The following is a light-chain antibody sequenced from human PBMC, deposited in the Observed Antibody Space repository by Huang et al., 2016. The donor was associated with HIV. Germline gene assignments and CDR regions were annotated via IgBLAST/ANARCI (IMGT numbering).Light chain of an antibody. CDR1: QSVSSIS. CDR2: GAS. Sequence: EIVLTQSPGTLSVSPGERATLSCRASQSVSSISLAWYQQKPGQAPRLLIYGASSRATGIPDRFSGSGSGTDFTLTISRLEPEDFAVYYCQHYGSSTWTFGQGTKVEIK. J-gene: IGKJ1*01. CDR3: QHYGSSTWT. V-gene: IGKV3-20*01.